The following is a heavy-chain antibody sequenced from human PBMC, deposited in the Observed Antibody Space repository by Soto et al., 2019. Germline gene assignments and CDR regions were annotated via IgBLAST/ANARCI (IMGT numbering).Heavy chain of an antibody. V-gene: IGHV1-3*01. CDR1: GYTFTSYG. D-gene: IGHD6-13*01. CDR3: VRRHVSATGIDWFDP. CDR2: INAANGDT. Sequence: ASVKVSCKASGYTFTSYGIHWLRQSPGQRLEWMGWINAANGDTKYSPKFQGRVTITRDTSASTAYMELSSLRSEDTAVYYCVRRHVSATGIDWFDPWGQGTLVTVSS. J-gene: IGHJ5*02.